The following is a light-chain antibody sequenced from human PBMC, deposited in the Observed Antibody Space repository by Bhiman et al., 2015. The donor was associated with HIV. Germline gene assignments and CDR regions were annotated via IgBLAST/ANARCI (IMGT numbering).Light chain of an antibody. J-gene: IGLJ1*01. CDR1: AFPEQY. V-gene: IGLV3-25*03. Sequence: SYELTQPPSVSVSPGQTARITCSGDAFPEQYVYWYQQKPGQAPVLVIFKDSERPSGIPERFSGSNSGTTVTLTISGVQAEDEADYYYQSYDYRLIGQRVFGTGTKVTVL. CDR2: KDS. CDR3: QSYDYRLIGQRV.